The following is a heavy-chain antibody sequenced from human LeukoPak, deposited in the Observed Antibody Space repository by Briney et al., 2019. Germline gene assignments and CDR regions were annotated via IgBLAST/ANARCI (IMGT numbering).Heavy chain of an antibody. V-gene: IGHV3-30*04. CDR1: GFTFSSYA. CDR3: AKGVRGVIGAFDI. CDR2: ISYDGSNK. J-gene: IGHJ3*02. D-gene: IGHD3-10*01. Sequence: GGSLRLSCAASGFTFSSYAMHWVRQAPGKGLEWVAVISYDGSNKYYADSVKGRFTISRDNSKNTLYLQMNSLRAEDTAVYYCAKGVRGVIGAFDIWGQGTMVTVSS.